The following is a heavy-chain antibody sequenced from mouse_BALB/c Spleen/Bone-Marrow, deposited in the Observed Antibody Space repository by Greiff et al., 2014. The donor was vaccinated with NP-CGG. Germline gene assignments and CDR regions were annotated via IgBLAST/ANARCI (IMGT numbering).Heavy chain of an antibody. D-gene: IGHD2-14*01. V-gene: IGHV14-3*02. CDR2: IDPANGDT. J-gene: IGHJ2*01. CDR3: ARYRLGTYFDY. CDR1: GFKIKDTY. Sequence: ESGAELVKPGASVKLSCTASGFKIKDTYMHWVRQRPEQGLEWIGRIDPANGDTRYDPKFQGKATITADTSSSTAYLQLSSLTSEDTAVYCCARYRLGTYFDYWGQGTTLTVSS.